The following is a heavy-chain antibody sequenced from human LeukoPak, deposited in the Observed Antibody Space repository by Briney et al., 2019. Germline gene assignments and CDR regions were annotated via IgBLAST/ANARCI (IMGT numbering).Heavy chain of an antibody. CDR1: GFTFSSYS. D-gene: IGHD5-18*01. V-gene: IGHV3-21*01. Sequence: GGSLRLSCAASGFTFSSYSMNWVRQAPGEGLEWVSSISGSSSYIYYADSVEGRFTISRDNAKNSLYLQMKSLRAEDTAVYYCARSPSYSYGYDYYYYGLDVWGQGTTVTVSS. CDR3: ARSPSYSYGYDYYYYGLDV. CDR2: ISGSSSYI. J-gene: IGHJ6*02.